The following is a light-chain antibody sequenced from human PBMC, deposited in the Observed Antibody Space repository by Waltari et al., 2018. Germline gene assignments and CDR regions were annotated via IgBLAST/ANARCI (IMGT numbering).Light chain of an antibody. CDR1: SSDVGGYNY. V-gene: IGLV2-14*01. CDR2: EVT. CDR3: SSYTSSSTFSVV. Sequence: QSALPQPASVSGSPGQSITISCTGTSSDVGGYNYVSWYQQHPGKAPKLIIYEVTNRPSGVSNRFSGSKSGDTASLTISGLQAEDEADYSCSSYTSSSTFSVVFGGGTKLTVL. J-gene: IGLJ2*01.